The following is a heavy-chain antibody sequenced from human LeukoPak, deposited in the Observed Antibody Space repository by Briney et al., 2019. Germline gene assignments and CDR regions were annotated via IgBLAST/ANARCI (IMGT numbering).Heavy chain of an antibody. V-gene: IGHV5-51*01. J-gene: IGHJ4*02. CDR1: GYSFSNYW. CDR3: ARRASAYDSSGYHFDY. Sequence: GESLKISCKGSGYSFSNYWIGWVRQMPGKGLEWRGIIYPADSDTRYSPSFQGQVTISADKSITTAYLHWSSLQASDTAMYYCARRASAYDSSGYHFDYWGQGTLVTVSS. CDR2: IYPADSDT. D-gene: IGHD3-22*01.